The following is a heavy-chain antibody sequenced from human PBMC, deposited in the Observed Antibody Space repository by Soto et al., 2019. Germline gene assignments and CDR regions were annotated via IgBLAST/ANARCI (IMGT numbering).Heavy chain of an antibody. V-gene: IGHV4-61*08. CDR2: IYYSGSA. J-gene: IGHJ6*02. D-gene: IGHD6-6*01. CDR3: ARGNSSIINYYYHYYGMDV. Sequence: PSETLSLTCTVSGGSISDGSISDYYWTWIRQSPGKALEWIGHIYYSGSANYIPSLKSRVAMSVDTSKNQFSLRLSSVTAADTAVYFCARGNSSIINYYYHYYGMDVWGQGTTVTVSS. CDR1: GGSISDGSISDYY.